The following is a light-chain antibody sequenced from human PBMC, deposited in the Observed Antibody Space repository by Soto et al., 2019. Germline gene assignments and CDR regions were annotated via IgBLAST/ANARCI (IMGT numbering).Light chain of an antibody. Sequence: EVVLTQSPGTLSLSPGERATLSCRAGQSVSSNYVAWYHQKPGQTPRLLIYGASSRATGIPDRFSGSGSGTDFTLTISCLQSEDFATYYCQQYYSYPLTFGGGTKVDIK. CDR1: QSVSSNY. CDR2: GAS. J-gene: IGKJ4*01. V-gene: IGKV3-20*01. CDR3: QQYYSYPLT.